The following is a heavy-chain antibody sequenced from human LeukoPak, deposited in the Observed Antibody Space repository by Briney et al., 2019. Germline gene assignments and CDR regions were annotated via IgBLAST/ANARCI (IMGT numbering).Heavy chain of an antibody. CDR2: IKQDGSEM. J-gene: IGHJ4*02. Sequence: GGSLRLSCAASGFTFTSHWMSWVRQAPGKGLEWVANIKQDGSEMYYVDSVKGRFTISRDNSKNTLYLQMNSLRAEDTAVYYRAKDSPPHYYYDSSGYYYFDYWGQGTLVTVSS. CDR3: AKDSPPHYYYDSSGYYYFDY. D-gene: IGHD3-22*01. V-gene: IGHV3-7*03. CDR1: GFTFTSHW.